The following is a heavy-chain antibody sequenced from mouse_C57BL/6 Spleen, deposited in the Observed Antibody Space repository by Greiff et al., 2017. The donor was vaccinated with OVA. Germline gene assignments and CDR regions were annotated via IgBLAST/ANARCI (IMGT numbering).Heavy chain of an antibody. CDR2: SRNKANDYTT. CDR3: ARDDGYYGYFEG. J-gene: IGHJ1*03. Sequence: EVQLVESGGGLVQSGRSLRLSCATSGFTFSDFYMEWVRQAPGKGLEWIAASRNKANDYTTEYSASVKGRFIVSRDTSQSILYLQMNALRAEDTAIYYCARDDGYYGYFEGRGTGTTVTVSS. CDR1: GFTFSDFY. D-gene: IGHD2-2*01. V-gene: IGHV7-1*01.